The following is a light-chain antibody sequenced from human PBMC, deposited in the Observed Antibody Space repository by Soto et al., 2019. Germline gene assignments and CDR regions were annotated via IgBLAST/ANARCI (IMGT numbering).Light chain of an antibody. Sequence: EIVLTQSPGTLSLSPGERATLSCRASQRVTTSLAWYQQRPGQAPRLLFYGASIRATAVPARFTASGSGTDFTLTISSLEPEDSAIYYCQQRNVWPPVTFGQGTRLEIK. V-gene: IGKV3-11*01. CDR1: QRVTTS. J-gene: IGKJ5*01. CDR2: GAS. CDR3: QQRNVWPPVT.